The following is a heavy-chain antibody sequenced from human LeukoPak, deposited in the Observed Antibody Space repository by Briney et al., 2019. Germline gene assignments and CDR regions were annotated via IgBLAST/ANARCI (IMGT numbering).Heavy chain of an antibody. CDR2: ISSSSSYI. J-gene: IGHJ6*03. Sequence: GGSLRLSCAASGFTFRSYSMNWVRQAPGKGLEWVSSISSSSSYIYYADSVKGRFTISRDNAKNSLYLQMNSLRAEDTAVYYCAREDASLGVSLDYYYYMDVWGKGTTVTVSS. V-gene: IGHV3-21*01. D-gene: IGHD3-3*01. CDR3: AREDASLGVSLDYYYYMDV. CDR1: GFTFRSYS.